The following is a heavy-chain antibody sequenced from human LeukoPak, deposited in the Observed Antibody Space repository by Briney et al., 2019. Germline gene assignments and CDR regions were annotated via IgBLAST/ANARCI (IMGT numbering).Heavy chain of an antibody. CDR2: INSDGSST. J-gene: IGHJ6*02. V-gene: IGHV3-74*01. D-gene: IGHD3-3*02. Sequence: GGSLRLSCAASGFTFSSYWMHWVRQAPGKGLVWVSRINSDGSSTSYADSVKGRFTISRDNAKNTLYLQMNSLRAEDTAAYYCARVRMHFYYYDMDVWGQGTTVTVSS. CDR1: GFTFSSYW. CDR3: ARVRMHFYYYDMDV.